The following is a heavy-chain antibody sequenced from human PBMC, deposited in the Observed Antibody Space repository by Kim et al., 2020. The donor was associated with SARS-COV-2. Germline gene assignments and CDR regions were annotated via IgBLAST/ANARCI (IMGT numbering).Heavy chain of an antibody. CDR2: SGN. CDR3: ARGAAEGSDY. V-gene: IGHV3-7*01. D-gene: IGHD2-15*01. Sequence: SGNTYVESVEGPFNISRDNAKHSVYLQMSSLRAEDSAMYYCARGAAEGSDYWGQGTLVTVSS. J-gene: IGHJ4*02.